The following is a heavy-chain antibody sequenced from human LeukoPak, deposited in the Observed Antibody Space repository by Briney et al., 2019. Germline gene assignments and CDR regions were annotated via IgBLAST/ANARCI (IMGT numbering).Heavy chain of an antibody. CDR3: AKDVGKWESLHFFDY. Sequence: PGGSLRLSCAASEFAFSTYNMNWVRQAPGKGLEWVSYISSSSSYTNYADSVKGRFTISRDDSRNTLYLQMNSLRGDDTAVYYCAKDVGKWESLHFFDYWGQGTLVTVSS. D-gene: IGHD1-26*01. V-gene: IGHV3-21*05. CDR2: ISSSSSYT. CDR1: EFAFSTYN. J-gene: IGHJ4*02.